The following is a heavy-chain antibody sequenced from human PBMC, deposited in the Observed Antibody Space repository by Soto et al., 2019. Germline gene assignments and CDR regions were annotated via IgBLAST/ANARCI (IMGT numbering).Heavy chain of an antibody. Sequence: ASVKASCKSSGYTFTSYGISCVRQAPGQGLEWMGWISAYNGNTNYAQKLQGRVTMTTDTSTSTAYMELRSLRSDDTAVYYCARAARGRYFDWLPSGYYYYGMDVWGQGTTVTVSS. J-gene: IGHJ6*02. CDR1: GYTFTSYG. V-gene: IGHV1-18*01. D-gene: IGHD3-9*01. CDR3: ARAARGRYFDWLPSGYYYYGMDV. CDR2: ISAYNGNT.